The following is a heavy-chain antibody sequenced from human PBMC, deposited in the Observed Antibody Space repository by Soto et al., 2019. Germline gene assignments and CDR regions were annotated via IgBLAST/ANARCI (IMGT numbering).Heavy chain of an antibody. CDR2: FDPGDGET. J-gene: IGHJ4*02. V-gene: IGHV1-24*01. CDR1: GYTHRELY. Sequence: GASVKVSCKASGYTHRELYMHWVRQAPGKGLEWMGGFDPGDGETVYAQEFQGRVTMTEDTSTDTAYMELSSLRSEDTALYYCTTSHTRGSYHFDYWGQGTKVTVSS. CDR3: TTSHTRGSYHFDY. D-gene: IGHD1-26*01.